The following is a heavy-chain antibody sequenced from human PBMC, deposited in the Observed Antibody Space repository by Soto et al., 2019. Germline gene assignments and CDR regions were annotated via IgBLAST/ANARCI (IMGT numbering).Heavy chain of an antibody. Sequence: NPSETLSLTCAVYGGSFSGYYWSWIRQPPGKGLEWIGEINHSGSTNYNPSLKSRVTISVDTSKNQFSLKLSSVTAADTAVYYCARGRIHSSGWYSHWGQGTLVTVSS. CDR1: GGSFSGYY. D-gene: IGHD6-19*01. CDR3: ARGRIHSSGWYSH. J-gene: IGHJ4*02. CDR2: INHSGST. V-gene: IGHV4-34*01.